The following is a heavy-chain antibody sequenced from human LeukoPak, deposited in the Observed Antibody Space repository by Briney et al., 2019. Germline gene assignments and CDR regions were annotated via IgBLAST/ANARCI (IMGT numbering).Heavy chain of an antibody. Sequence: SVKVSCKASGGTFSSNAISWVRQAPGQGLEWMGKIIPIFGSTNYAQKLQGRVTITADEATSTVYMELSSLRSDDTAVYYCARREYTSGWFSRSPEAFDIWGLGTMVTVSS. CDR3: ARREYTSGWFSRSPEAFDI. CDR2: IIPIFGST. D-gene: IGHD6-19*01. V-gene: IGHV1-69*13. CDR1: GGTFSSNA. J-gene: IGHJ3*02.